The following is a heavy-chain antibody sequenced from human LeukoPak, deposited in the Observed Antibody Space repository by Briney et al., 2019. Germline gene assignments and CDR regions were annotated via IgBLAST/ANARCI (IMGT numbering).Heavy chain of an antibody. J-gene: IGHJ4*02. D-gene: IGHD3-22*01. V-gene: IGHV3-30*18. CDR1: GFTFSSYG. CDR2: ISYDGSNK. CDR3: AKVQYYYDSSGTFDY. Sequence: GGSLRLSCAASGFTFSSYGMHSVRQAPGKGLEWVAVISYDGSNKYYADSVKGRFTISRDNSKNTLYLQMNSLRAEDTAVYYCAKVQYYYDSSGTFDYWGQGTLVTVSS.